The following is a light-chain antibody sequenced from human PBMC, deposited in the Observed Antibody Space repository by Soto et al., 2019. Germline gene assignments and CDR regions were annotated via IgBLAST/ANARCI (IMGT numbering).Light chain of an antibody. J-gene: IGKJ5*01. V-gene: IGKV1-39*01. CDR2: AAS. CDR3: QQRDSIPTT. Sequence: DIQMTQSPSSLSASVGDRVTIPCRASQTISRNLNWYQQKPGKAPKLLIYAASSLQSGVPSRFSGSGSGTDFTLAISSLKPEDFATYYCQQRDSIPTTFGQGTRLEIK. CDR1: QTISRN.